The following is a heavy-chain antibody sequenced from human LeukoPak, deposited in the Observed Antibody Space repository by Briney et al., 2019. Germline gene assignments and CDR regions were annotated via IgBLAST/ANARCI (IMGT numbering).Heavy chain of an antibody. Sequence: GGSLRLSCAASGFTVSGNYMNWVRQAPGKGLEWVSVVYSDSRTYYADSVKGRFTISRDNSKNTLYLQMNSLRAEDTAVYYCAREGQLPIPTYHYYYMDVWGKGTAVTVSS. CDR2: VYSDSRT. J-gene: IGHJ6*03. V-gene: IGHV3-66*02. D-gene: IGHD2-2*01. CDR3: AREGQLPIPTYHYYYMDV. CDR1: GFTVSGNY.